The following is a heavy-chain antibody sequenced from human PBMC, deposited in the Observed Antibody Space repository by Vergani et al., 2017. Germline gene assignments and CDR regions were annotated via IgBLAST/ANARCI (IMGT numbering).Heavy chain of an antibody. CDR1: GYSFNNYA. D-gene: IGHD6-19*01. Sequence: QEQQVQSGSELKKPGASVKVSCKASGYSFNNYAIHWVRQAPGQGLEWMGWINPTTGNPTYARAFTGRFVFSLDTSISTAYLQIGSLKAEDTAVYFCARAKRGRLAVGATDSWGQGTLLTVSS. V-gene: IGHV7-4-1*01. CDR2: INPTTGNP. J-gene: IGHJ4*02. CDR3: ARAKRGRLAVGATDS.